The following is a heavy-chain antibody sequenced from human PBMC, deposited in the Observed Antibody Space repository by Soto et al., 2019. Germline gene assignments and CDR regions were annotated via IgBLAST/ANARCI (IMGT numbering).Heavy chain of an antibody. CDR2: INPNSGGT. V-gene: IGHV1-2*02. CDR3: ARAPPTGMDV. Sequence: ASVKVSCKGSGYTVTGYYMHWVRQAPGQGLEWMGWINPNSGGTNYAQKFQGRVTMTRDTSISTAYMELSRLRSDDTAVYYCARAPPTGMDVWGQGTTVTVSS. J-gene: IGHJ6*02. CDR1: GYTVTGYY.